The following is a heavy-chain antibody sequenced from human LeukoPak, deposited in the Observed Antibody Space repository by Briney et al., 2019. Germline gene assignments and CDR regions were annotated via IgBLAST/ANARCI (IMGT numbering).Heavy chain of an antibody. V-gene: IGHV1-18*01. Sequence: ASVKVSCKASGYTFTSYGISWVRQAPGQGLEWMGWISAYNGNTNYAQKLQGRVTMITDTSTSTAYMELRSLRSDDTAVYYCARSGQPYNSGWPGEGYWGQGTLVTVSS. CDR1: GYTFTSYG. J-gene: IGHJ4*02. D-gene: IGHD6-19*01. CDR3: ARSGQPYNSGWPGEGY. CDR2: ISAYNGNT.